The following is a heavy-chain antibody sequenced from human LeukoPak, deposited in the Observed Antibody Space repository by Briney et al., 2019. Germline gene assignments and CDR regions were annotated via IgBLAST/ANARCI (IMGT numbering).Heavy chain of an antibody. CDR3: AKAGSYRIHRGYYYMDV. CDR1: GFTFSSYA. CDR2: VSGGGGST. J-gene: IGHJ6*03. D-gene: IGHD2-15*01. Sequence: PGGSLRLSCATSGFTFSSYAMSWVRQAPGKGLEWVSTVSGGGGSTWYADSVKGRFTISRDNSKNTLYLQMNSLRAEDTAVYYCAKAGSYRIHRGYYYMDVWGKGTTVAVSS. V-gene: IGHV3-23*01.